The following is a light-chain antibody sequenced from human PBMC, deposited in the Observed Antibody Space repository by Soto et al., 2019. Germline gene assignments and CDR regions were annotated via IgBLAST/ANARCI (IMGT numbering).Light chain of an antibody. CDR3: SSYTTTTRL. V-gene: IGLV2-14*01. J-gene: IGLJ3*02. CDR2: EVS. CDR1: SSDIGSNNY. Sequence: QSALTQPASVSGSPGQSITISCTGTSSDIGSNNYVSWFQQRPGKAPTPIIYEVSNRPSGVSNHFSGSKSGNTASLTISGLLPEDEAEYYCSSYTTTTRLFGGGTKVTVL.